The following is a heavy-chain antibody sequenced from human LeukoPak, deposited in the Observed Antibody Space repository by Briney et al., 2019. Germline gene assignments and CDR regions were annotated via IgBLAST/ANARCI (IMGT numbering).Heavy chain of an antibody. J-gene: IGHJ4*02. V-gene: IGHV3-23*01. CDR2: ISGSDGRT. Sequence: GGSLKLSCAASGFTFSSYAMSWVRQAPGKGLEWVSSISGSDGRTYYADSVKGRFTISGDSSKNTLYLQMNSLRVEDTAVYYCARTGSRYSGSNFRDFWGQGALVTVSS. CDR1: GFTFSSYA. D-gene: IGHD1-26*01. CDR3: ARTGSRYSGSNFRDF.